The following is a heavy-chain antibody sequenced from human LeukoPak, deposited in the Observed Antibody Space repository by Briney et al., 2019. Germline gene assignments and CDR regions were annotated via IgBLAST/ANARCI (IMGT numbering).Heavy chain of an antibody. CDR1: GFTFSSYA. Sequence: GGSLRLSCAASGFTFSSYAMSWVRQAPGKGLEWVSLISWDGGSTYYADSVKGRFTISRDNSKNSLYLQMNSLRAEDTALYYCAKGDCSSTSCPIDYWGQGTLVTVSS. CDR3: AKGDCSSTSCPIDY. V-gene: IGHV3-43D*03. CDR2: ISWDGGST. D-gene: IGHD2-2*01. J-gene: IGHJ4*02.